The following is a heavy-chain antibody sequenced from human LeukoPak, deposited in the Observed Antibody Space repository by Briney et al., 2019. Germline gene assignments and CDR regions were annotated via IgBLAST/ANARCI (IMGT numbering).Heavy chain of an antibody. CDR1: GFTFNSYW. Sequence: GGSLRLSCAASGFTFNSYWMSWVRQTPGKGLEWVANIKEDGSEKYYVDSVKGRFTISRDNAKNSLYLQMNSLRAEDTAVYYCAREVDSSGYYSSFDYWGQGTLVTVSS. CDR3: AREVDSSGYYSSFDY. J-gene: IGHJ4*02. CDR2: IKEDGSEK. D-gene: IGHD3-22*01. V-gene: IGHV3-7*03.